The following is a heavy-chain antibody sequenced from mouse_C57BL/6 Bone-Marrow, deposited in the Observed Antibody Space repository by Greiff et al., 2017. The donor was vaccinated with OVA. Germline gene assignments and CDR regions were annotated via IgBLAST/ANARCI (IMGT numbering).Heavy chain of an antibody. J-gene: IGHJ4*01. V-gene: IGHV1-9*01. CDR1: GYTFTGYW. CDR2: ILPGSGST. Sequence: QVQLQQSGAELMKPGASVKLSCKATGYTFTGYWIEWVKQRPGHGLEWIGEILPGSGSTNYNEKFKGKATFTADTSSNTAYMQLSSLTTEDSAIYYGATRYYCDSSYVGAMDYWGQGTAVTVSS. D-gene: IGHD1-1*01. CDR3: ATRYYCDSSYVGAMDY.